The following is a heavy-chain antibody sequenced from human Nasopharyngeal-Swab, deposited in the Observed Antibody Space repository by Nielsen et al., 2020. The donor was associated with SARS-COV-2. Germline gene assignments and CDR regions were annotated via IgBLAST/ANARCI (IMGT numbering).Heavy chain of an antibody. D-gene: IGHD3-3*01. Sequence: GLAPGRGVWWIGEINHSGSTNYNPSLKSRVAISVDTSKNQFSLKLSSVTAADTAVYYRARAIFGVVIIFNYYYMDVWGKGTTVTVSS. V-gene: IGHV4-34*01. CDR2: INHSGST. J-gene: IGHJ6*03. CDR3: ARAIFGVVIIFNYYYMDV.